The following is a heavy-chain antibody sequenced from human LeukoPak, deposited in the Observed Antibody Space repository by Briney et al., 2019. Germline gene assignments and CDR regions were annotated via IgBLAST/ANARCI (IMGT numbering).Heavy chain of an antibody. V-gene: IGHV3-33*01. CDR1: GFTFSNYG. J-gene: IGHJ6*04. D-gene: IGHD2-15*01. CDR3: ARGYCSGGSCFYGMGV. Sequence: PGGSLRLSCAASGFTFSNYGMHWVRQAPGKGLEWVAVIWYDGSNKYYADSVQGRFTISRDNSKNMLYLQMNSLRADDTAVYYCARGYCSGGSCFYGMGVWGKGTTVTVSS. CDR2: IWYDGSNK.